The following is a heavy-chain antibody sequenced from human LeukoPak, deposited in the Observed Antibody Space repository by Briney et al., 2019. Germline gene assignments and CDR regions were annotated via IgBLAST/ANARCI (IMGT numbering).Heavy chain of an antibody. V-gene: IGHV3-23*01. CDR2: ISGSGGST. Sequence: GGSLRLSCAAAGFTFSSYAMRWVRQAPGKGLEWVSAISGSGGSTYYADSVKGRLTISRDNSKNTVYLQINSLRAEDTAVYYCTRDLYGRYSDYWGQGTLVTVSS. J-gene: IGHJ4*02. CDR3: TRDLYGRYSDY. D-gene: IGHD2-2*02. CDR1: GFTFSSYA.